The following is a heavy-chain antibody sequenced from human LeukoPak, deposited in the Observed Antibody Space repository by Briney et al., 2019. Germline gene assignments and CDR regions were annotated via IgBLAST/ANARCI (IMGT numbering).Heavy chain of an antibody. Sequence: ASVKVSCKASGYTFTGYYMHWVRQAPGQGLEWMGWINPNSGGTNYAQKFQGRVTMTRDTSISTAYMELSRLRSDDTAVYYCARVGRGYSFNVYYFDYWGQGTLVTVSS. CDR3: ARVGRGYSFNVYYFDY. CDR2: INPNSGGT. V-gene: IGHV1-2*02. D-gene: IGHD5-18*01. J-gene: IGHJ4*02. CDR1: GYTFTGYY.